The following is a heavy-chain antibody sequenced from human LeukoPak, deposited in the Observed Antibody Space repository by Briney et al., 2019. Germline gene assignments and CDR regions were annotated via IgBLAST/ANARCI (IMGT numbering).Heavy chain of an antibody. J-gene: IGHJ4*02. Sequence: PAETLSLTCAVYGGSFSGYYWSWIRQPPGKGLEWIGEINHSGSTNYNPPLKSRGTISVDTSKNQFSLKLSSVTAADTAVYYCARGQVGRAGTFRIWADFDHWGQGTLVTVSS. CDR1: GGSFSGYY. CDR2: INHSGST. V-gene: IGHV4-34*01. D-gene: IGHD6-19*01. CDR3: ARGQVGRAGTFRIWADFDH.